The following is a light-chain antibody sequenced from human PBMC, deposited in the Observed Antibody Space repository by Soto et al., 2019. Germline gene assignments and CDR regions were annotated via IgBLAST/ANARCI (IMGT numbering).Light chain of an antibody. J-gene: IGKJ1*01. CDR3: QHYNSYSEP. Sequence: DIQMTQSPSTLSGSVGDRVTITCRASQTISSWLAWYQQKPGKAPKLLIYKASTLKSGVPSRFSGSGSGTEFTLTISSLQPDDFATYYCQHYNSYSEPFGQGAKVAIK. V-gene: IGKV1-5*03. CDR1: QTISSW. CDR2: KAS.